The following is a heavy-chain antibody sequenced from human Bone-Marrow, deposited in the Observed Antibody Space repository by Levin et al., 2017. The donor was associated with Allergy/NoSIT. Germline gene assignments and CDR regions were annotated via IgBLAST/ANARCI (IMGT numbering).Heavy chain of an antibody. V-gene: IGHV3-33*01. CDR2: IWYDGYNK. Sequence: GGSLRLSCAASGFTFSDYGFHWVRQAPGKGLEWVAVIWYDGYNKFYADSVKGRFTISRDNSKNTLYLQMNSLRAEDTAVYYCATDTTMVRGINYAMDVWGQGTTVTVSS. CDR3: ATDTTMVRGINYAMDV. D-gene: IGHD3-10*01. J-gene: IGHJ6*02. CDR1: GFTFSDYG.